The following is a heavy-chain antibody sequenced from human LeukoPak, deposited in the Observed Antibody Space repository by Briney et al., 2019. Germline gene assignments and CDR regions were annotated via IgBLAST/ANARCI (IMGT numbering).Heavy chain of an antibody. V-gene: IGHV1-69*13. Sequence: ASVKVSCKASGGTFSSCAISWVRQAPGQGLEWMGGIIPIFGTANYAQKFQGRVTITADESTSTAYMELSSLRSEDTAVYYCARDLGIVVVPAAHNWFDPWGQGTLVTVSS. CDR3: ARDLGIVVVPAAHNWFDP. CDR2: IIPIFGTA. CDR1: GGTFSSCA. D-gene: IGHD2-2*03. J-gene: IGHJ5*02.